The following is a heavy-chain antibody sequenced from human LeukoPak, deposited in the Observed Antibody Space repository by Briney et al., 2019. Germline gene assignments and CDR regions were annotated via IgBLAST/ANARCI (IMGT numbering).Heavy chain of an antibody. CDR3: AKDRIAVVVVPAATDAFDI. CDR1: GFTFSSYW. J-gene: IGHJ3*02. CDR2: IRYDGSNK. Sequence: GGSLRLSCAASGFTFSSYWMSWVRQAPGKGLEWVAFIRYDGSNKYYADSVKGRFTISRDNSKNTLYLQMNSLRAEDTAVYYCAKDRIAVVVVPAATDAFDIWGQGTMVTVSS. D-gene: IGHD2-2*01. V-gene: IGHV3-30*02.